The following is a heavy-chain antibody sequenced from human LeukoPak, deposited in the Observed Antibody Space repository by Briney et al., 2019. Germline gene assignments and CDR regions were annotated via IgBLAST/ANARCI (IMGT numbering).Heavy chain of an antibody. D-gene: IGHD3-9*01. Sequence: SETLSLTCAVYGESFIHFYWTCIRQSPGRGLEWIGEINHSGSTNYNPSLKSRVTLSIDTSRNQFSLRLTSVTVADTAVYYCARRGRDSDWFPTTIDYWGQGSLVTVSS. J-gene: IGHJ4*02. V-gene: IGHV4-34*01. CDR1: GESFIHFY. CDR2: INHSGST. CDR3: ARRGRDSDWFPTTIDY.